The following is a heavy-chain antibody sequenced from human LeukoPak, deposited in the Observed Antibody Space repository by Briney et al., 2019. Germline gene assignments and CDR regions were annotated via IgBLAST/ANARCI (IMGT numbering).Heavy chain of an antibody. CDR2: IYHSGST. Sequence: SETLSLTCTVSGGSISSYYWSWIRQPPGKGLEWIGEIYHSGSTNYNPSLKSRVTISVDTSKNQFSLKLSSVTAADTAVYYCASHTSSGWYGAFDIWGQGTMVTVSS. D-gene: IGHD6-19*01. V-gene: IGHV4-59*08. CDR1: GGSISSYY. J-gene: IGHJ3*02. CDR3: ASHTSSGWYGAFDI.